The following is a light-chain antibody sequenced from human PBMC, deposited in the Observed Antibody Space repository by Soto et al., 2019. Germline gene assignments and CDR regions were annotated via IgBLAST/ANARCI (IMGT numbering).Light chain of an antibody. CDR3: QAWDSNTGV. Sequence: SYELTPPPSVSVSPGQTASIPCSGDKLGDKYVCWYQQKPGQSPVLVIYQNSKRPSGIPERFSGSNSGNTATLTISGTQAMDEADYYCQAWDSNTGVFGGGTKLTVL. CDR2: QNS. J-gene: IGLJ3*02. V-gene: IGLV3-1*01. CDR1: KLGDKY.